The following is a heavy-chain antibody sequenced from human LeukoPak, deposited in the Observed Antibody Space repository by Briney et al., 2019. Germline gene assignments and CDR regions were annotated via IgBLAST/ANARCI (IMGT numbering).Heavy chain of an antibody. J-gene: IGHJ4*02. CDR1: EYSFTSYW. V-gene: IGHV5-51*01. CDR3: ARPASYDSSGYPGAAFDY. CDR2: IQPGNPEI. Sequence: TGESLKISCKASEYSFTSYWIGWVRQMPGKGLEWVGNIQPGNPEIRYSPSFQGQVTLSADKSISTAYLQWSSLKASDTAMYYCARPASYDSSGYPGAAFDYWGQGTLVTVSS. D-gene: IGHD3-22*01.